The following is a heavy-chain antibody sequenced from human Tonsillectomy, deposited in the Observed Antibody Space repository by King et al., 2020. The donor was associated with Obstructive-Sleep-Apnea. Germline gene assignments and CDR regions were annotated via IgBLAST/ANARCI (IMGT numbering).Heavy chain of an antibody. CDR3: ARDGGYNWNGGAFDM. J-gene: IGHJ3*02. CDR2: IISDGSST. CDR1: GFTFSSYW. D-gene: IGHD1-20*01. V-gene: IGHV3-74*01. Sequence: VQLVESGGGLVQPGGSLRLSCAASGFTFSSYWMHWVRQAPGKGLVWVSRIISDGSSTSYADSVKGRFTISRDNAKNTLYLQMNSLRAEETAVYYCARDGGYNWNGGAFDMWGQGTMVTVSS.